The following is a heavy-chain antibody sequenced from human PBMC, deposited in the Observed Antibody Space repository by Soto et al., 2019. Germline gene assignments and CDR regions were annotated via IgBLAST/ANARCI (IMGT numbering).Heavy chain of an antibody. CDR1: GFTFSRFS. J-gene: IGHJ3*02. CDR3: ARDRYYYDSSGSPKPFDI. CDR2: ISSSSGHI. V-gene: IGHV3-21*01. D-gene: IGHD3-22*01. Sequence: GGSLRLCCAASGFTFSRFSMNWVRQAPGKGLEWVSSISSSSGHIYHADSVKGRFAISRENTKNSLFLQMNSLGAEDTAVYYCARDRYYYDSSGSPKPFDIWGQGTKVTVSS.